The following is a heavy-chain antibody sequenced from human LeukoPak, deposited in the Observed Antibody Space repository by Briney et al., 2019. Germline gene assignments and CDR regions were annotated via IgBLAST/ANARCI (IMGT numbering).Heavy chain of an antibody. CDR1: GFTFSSYG. V-gene: IGHV3-33*01. CDR3: ARDDGDLDY. CDR2: IWYDGSNK. D-gene: IGHD4-17*01. Sequence: GRSLRLSCAASGFTFSSYGMHWVRQAPGKGLEWVAVIWYDGSNKYYADSVKGRFTISRDNSKNTLYLQMNSLRSDDTAVYYCARDDGDLDYWGQGTLVTVSS. J-gene: IGHJ4*02.